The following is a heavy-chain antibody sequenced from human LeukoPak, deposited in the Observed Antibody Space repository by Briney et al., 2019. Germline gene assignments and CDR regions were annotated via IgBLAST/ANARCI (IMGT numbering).Heavy chain of an antibody. CDR3: ARGTYAVAGLFDY. Sequence: TGGSLRLSCAASGFTFSSYAMNWVRQAPGKGLEWVAVISYDGSNKYYADSVKGRFTISRDNSKNTLYLQMNSLRAEDTAVYYCARGTYAVAGLFDYWGQGTLVTVSS. CDR2: ISYDGSNK. J-gene: IGHJ4*02. D-gene: IGHD6-19*01. V-gene: IGHV3-30*04. CDR1: GFTFSSYA.